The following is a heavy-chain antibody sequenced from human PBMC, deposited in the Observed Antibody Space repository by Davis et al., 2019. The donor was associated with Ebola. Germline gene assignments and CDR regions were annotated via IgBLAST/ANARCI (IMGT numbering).Heavy chain of an antibody. D-gene: IGHD3-16*02. CDR3: ARGARMITFGGVIVYFDY. CDR1: GGSISSTSYY. Sequence: MPSETLSLTCSVSGGSISSTSYYWGWIRQPPGKGLEWIGSIYYSGSTNYNPSLKSRVTISVDTSKNQFSLKLSSVTAADTAVYYCARGARMITFGGVIVYFDYWGQGTLVTVSS. CDR2: IYYSGST. J-gene: IGHJ4*02. V-gene: IGHV4-39*07.